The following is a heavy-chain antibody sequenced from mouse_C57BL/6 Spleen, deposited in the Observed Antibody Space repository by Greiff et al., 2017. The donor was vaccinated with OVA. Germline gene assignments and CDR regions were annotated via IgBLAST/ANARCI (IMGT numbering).Heavy chain of an antibody. V-gene: IGHV1-26*01. Sequence: EVQLQQSGPELVKPGASVKISCKASGYTFTDYYMNWVKQSHGKSLEWIGDINPNNGGTSYNQKFKGKATLTVDKSSSTAYMELRSLTSEDSAVYYCALGNYYYGSSLDYWGQGTTLTVSS. J-gene: IGHJ2*01. D-gene: IGHD1-1*01. CDR1: GYTFTDYY. CDR2: INPNNGGT. CDR3: ALGNYYYGSSLDY.